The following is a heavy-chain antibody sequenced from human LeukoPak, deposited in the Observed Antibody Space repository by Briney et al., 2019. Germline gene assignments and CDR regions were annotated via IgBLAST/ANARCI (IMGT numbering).Heavy chain of an antibody. V-gene: IGHV3-23*01. D-gene: IGHD2/OR15-2a*01. CDR1: GFSFNDCT. CDR2: ISNDGTT. Sequence: GGSLRLSCAASGFSFNDCTMNWVRQAPGKGLEWVAVISNDGTTYYIDSVKGRFTISRDNSKNTLYLQMNGVRAEDTAVYFCAKRVINNPFDNWGQGTLVTVSS. J-gene: IGHJ4*02. CDR3: AKRVINNPFDN.